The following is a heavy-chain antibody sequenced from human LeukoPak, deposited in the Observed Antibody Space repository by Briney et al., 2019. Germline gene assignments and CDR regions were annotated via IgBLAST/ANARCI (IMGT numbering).Heavy chain of an antibody. CDR1: GFTVSSNY. CDR2: IFSGGST. J-gene: IGHJ6*02. V-gene: IGHV3-53*01. D-gene: IGHD6-19*01. CDR3: ARGVAGTHYSYYCGIDV. Sequence: QPGGPLRLSCAASGFTVSSNYMIGVRQAPPKGLEWVSVIFSGGSTYFADSVNDRLTISRDNSKNTLYLQLNNLRADDTAVYYFARGVAGTHYSYYCGIDVWGQGTAVTVSS.